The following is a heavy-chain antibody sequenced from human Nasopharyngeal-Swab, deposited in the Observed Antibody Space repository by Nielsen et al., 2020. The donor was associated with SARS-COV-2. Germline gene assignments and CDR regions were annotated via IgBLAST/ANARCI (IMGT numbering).Heavy chain of an antibody. CDR3: ARAQRGLAATIFYDYMDV. V-gene: IGHV4-4*02. CDR2: IYHGVNT. J-gene: IGHJ6*03. D-gene: IGHD6-25*01. CDR1: GGSIRGSNW. Sequence: SKTLSPTFDVSGGSIRGSNWWTWVRQPPGKGLEWIGDIYHGVNTNYNPSLKSRVSISVDKSKNQFSLKLTSVTATDTAVYYCARAQRGLAATIFYDYMDVWGKGTTVTVSS.